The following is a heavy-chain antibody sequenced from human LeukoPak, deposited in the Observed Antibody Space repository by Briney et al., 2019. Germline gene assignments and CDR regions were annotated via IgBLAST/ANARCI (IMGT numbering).Heavy chain of an antibody. Sequence: PSETLSLTCAVYGGSFSGYYWSWIRQPPGKGLEWMGEINHSGSTNYNPSLKSRVTISVDTSKNQFSLKLSSVTAADTAVYYCARGIVVVVAATRWFDPWGQGTLVTVSS. V-gene: IGHV4-34*01. D-gene: IGHD2-15*01. J-gene: IGHJ5*02. CDR1: GGSFSGYY. CDR2: INHSGST. CDR3: ARGIVVVVAATRWFDP.